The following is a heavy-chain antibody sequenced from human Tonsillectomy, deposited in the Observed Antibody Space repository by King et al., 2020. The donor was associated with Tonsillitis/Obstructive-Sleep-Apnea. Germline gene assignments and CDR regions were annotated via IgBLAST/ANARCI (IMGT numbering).Heavy chain of an antibody. Sequence: VQLVQSGAEVKKPGSSVKVSCKASGGTFNSYAINWVRQAPGQGLEWMGKFNLIYAMGDYAEKFQGRVTITADKPTTTAYMELSGLRSDDTAVYYCAIGVSDYHDSSGPVHWGQGTLVTVSS. CDR1: GGTFNSYA. D-gene: IGHD6-19*01. J-gene: IGHJ4*02. CDR2: FNLIYAMG. CDR3: AIGVSDYHDSSGPVH. V-gene: IGHV1-69*09.